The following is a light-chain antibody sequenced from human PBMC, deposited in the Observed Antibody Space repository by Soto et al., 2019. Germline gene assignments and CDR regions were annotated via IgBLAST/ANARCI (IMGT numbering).Light chain of an antibody. CDR3: QQYVTSSPRT. V-gene: IGKV1-5*01. CDR2: DAS. J-gene: IGKJ1*01. Sequence: IQMTQSPSTLSASVGDTVTITCRASQTISVSLAWYRQKPGKAPNLLIYDASTLQEGVPSRFSGSGSGTEFTLTITRLEPEDFAVYYCQQYVTSSPRTFGQGTKVEIK. CDR1: QTISVS.